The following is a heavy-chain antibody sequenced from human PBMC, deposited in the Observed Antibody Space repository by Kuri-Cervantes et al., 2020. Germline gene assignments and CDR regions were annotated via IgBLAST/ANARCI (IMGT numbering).Heavy chain of an antibody. CDR1: GFTFSDYS. CDR2: ISGGADII. Sequence: GESLKISCAASGFTFSDYSMTWIRQTPEKGLEWISDISGGADIIYYADSVKGRFTISRDSAKYSLYLQMDSLRAEDTAVYYCAREGGMVRGVRPYYFYMDVWGKGTTVTVSS. J-gene: IGHJ6*03. V-gene: IGHV3-11*04. D-gene: IGHD3-10*01. CDR3: AREGGMVRGVRPYYFYMDV.